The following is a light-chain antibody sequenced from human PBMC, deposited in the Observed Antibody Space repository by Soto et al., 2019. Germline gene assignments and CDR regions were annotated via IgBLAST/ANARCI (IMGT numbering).Light chain of an antibody. CDR2: DVT. V-gene: IGLV2-11*01. CDR3: CSYAGRYTPYV. CDR1: SSDVGGYNY. J-gene: IGLJ1*01. Sequence: QSVLTQPRSVSGSPGQSITISCSGTSSDVGGYNYVSWYQQHPGKAPKLIIYDVTKRPSGVPDRFSGSKSGNTASLTISGLQAEDEADYHCCSYAGRYTPYVFATGTKVTVL.